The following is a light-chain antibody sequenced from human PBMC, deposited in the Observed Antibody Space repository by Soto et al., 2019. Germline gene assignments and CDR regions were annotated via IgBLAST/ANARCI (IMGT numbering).Light chain of an antibody. CDR2: EVT. CDR3: SSHTSGSTRV. CDR1: SSDVGGYDY. J-gene: IGLJ1*01. Sequence: QSALTQPASVSGSPGQSIAISCTGTSSDVGGYDYVSWYQQQPDKAPKLMIYEVTQRPSGVSNRFSGSKSGNTASLTISGLQAEDEADYYCSSHTSGSTRVFGNGTKVTVL. V-gene: IGLV2-14*01.